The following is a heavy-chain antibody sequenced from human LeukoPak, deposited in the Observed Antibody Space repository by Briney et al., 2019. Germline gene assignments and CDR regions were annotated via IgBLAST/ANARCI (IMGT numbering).Heavy chain of an antibody. D-gene: IGHD6-19*01. Sequence: SETLSLTCTVSGGSISSYYWSWIRQPPGKGLEWIGYIYYSGSTNYNPSLKSRVTISVDTSKNQFSLKLSSVTAADTAVYYCARRRGNTSGFQGYYFDYWGQGTLVTVS. CDR1: GGSISSYY. CDR2: IYYSGST. J-gene: IGHJ4*02. V-gene: IGHV4-59*12. CDR3: ARRRGNTSGFQGYYFDY.